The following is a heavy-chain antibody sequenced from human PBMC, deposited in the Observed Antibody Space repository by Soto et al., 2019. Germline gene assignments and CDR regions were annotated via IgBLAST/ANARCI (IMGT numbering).Heavy chain of an antibody. Sequence: QVQLVQSGAEVKKPGFSVKFSRKASGGTSSSDAISWVRHAPGQGLEWMGGIITIFGTANYAQKFQGRVTITADEATSTAYMELSRLRSEDTAVYYCARGGIQLWLRPFDYWGQGTLVTVSS. D-gene: IGHD5-18*01. CDR1: GGTSSSDA. CDR3: ARGGIQLWLRPFDY. CDR2: IITIFGTA. J-gene: IGHJ4*02. V-gene: IGHV1-69*01.